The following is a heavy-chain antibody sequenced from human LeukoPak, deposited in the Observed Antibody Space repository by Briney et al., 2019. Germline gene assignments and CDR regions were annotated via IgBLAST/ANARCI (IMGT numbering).Heavy chain of an antibody. CDR2: INPNSGGT. CDR1: GYTFTGYY. V-gene: IGHV1-2*02. Sequence: ASVKVSCKASGYTFTGYYMHWVRQAPGQGLEWMGWINPNSGGTNYAQKFQGRVTMTRDTSISTAYMELSSLRSEDTAVYYCARGRYSSGSYGDYYFDYWGQGTLVTVSS. CDR3: ARGRYSSGSYGDYYFDY. D-gene: IGHD6-19*01. J-gene: IGHJ4*02.